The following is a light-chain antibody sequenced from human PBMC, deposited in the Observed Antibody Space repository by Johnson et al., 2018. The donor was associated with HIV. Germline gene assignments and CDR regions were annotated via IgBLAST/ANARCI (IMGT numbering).Light chain of an antibody. J-gene: IGLJ1*01. CDR1: SSNIGHNS. Sequence: QAVLTQPPSVSAAPGQKVTISCSGSSSNIGHNSVSWYQQLPGTAPKLLIYENNKRPSGIPDRFSGSKSGTSATLGITGIQTGDEADYYCGTWDSRLRNVFGTGTKVTVL. V-gene: IGLV1-51*02. CDR2: ENN. CDR3: GTWDSRLRNV.